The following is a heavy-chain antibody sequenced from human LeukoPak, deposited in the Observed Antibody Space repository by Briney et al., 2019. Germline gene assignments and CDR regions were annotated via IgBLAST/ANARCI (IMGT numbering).Heavy chain of an antibody. V-gene: IGHV3-11*01. Sequence: GGSVRLSCAACRFSFHDYYMRWLPPAPGVARVYLTYTKISGGNISYAGSVKGRFTIPRNNAKNSLYLQRNNRRAEDTAVYYCARDRGGRQLVDDWGQGSLVTVSS. CDR1: RFSFHDYY. CDR3: ARDRGGRQLVDD. CDR2: TKISGGNI. J-gene: IGHJ4*02. D-gene: IGHD6-6*01.